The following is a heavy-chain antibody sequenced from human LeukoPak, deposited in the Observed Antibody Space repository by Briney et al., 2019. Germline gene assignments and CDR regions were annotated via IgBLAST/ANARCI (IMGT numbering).Heavy chain of an antibody. J-gene: IGHJ4*02. CDR1: AVTFSTYS. D-gene: IGHD1-1*01. Sequence: GGSLRLSCAASAVTFSTYSMNWVSQAPGKGLEWVSAISNIGGDTYYADFVKGRFIIAKDNSKKTLYIQIDGLRAEDTAVSYCAKGHDTRTATLDYWGQGTLVTVSS. V-gene: IGHV3-23*01. CDR2: ISNIGGDT. CDR3: AKGHDTRTATLDY.